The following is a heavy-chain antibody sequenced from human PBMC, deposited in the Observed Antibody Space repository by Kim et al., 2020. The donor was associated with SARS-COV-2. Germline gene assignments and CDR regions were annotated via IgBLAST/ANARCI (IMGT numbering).Heavy chain of an antibody. CDR3: ASGGPNYSMGY. J-gene: IGHJ4*02. Sequence: TYADYVKGRFTISRDNAKNTVYLEMNSLRAEDTAVYYCASGGPNYSMGYWGQGTLVTVSS. V-gene: IGHV3-74*03. D-gene: IGHD2-15*01.